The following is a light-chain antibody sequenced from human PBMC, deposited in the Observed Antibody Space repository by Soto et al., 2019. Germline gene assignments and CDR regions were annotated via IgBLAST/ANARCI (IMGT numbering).Light chain of an antibody. CDR2: YDD. CDR1: SSNIGSNT. V-gene: IGLV1-36*01. Sequence: QSVLTQPPSVSEAPRQRVTISCSGSSSNIGSNTVSWYQQLPGKAPKLLIYYDDLLSSGVSDRFSASKSGTSASLAISGLQSEDEADYYCAAWDDSLNGQVFGGGTKLTVL. CDR3: AAWDDSLNGQV. J-gene: IGLJ2*01.